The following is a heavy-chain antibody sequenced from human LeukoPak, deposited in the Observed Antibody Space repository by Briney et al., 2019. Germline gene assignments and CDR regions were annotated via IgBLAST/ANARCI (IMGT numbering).Heavy chain of an antibody. CDR2: SSINGNTI. Sequence: PGGSLRLSCAASGSTISNYDMHWMRQAPGKGLEWLSYSSINGNTISYADSVKGRFTISRDSAKNSLYLQMNSLRDEDTAMYYCASYGDYPSWGQGTLVTVSS. D-gene: IGHD4-17*01. CDR3: ASYGDYPS. CDR1: GSTISNYD. V-gene: IGHV3-48*02. J-gene: IGHJ5*02.